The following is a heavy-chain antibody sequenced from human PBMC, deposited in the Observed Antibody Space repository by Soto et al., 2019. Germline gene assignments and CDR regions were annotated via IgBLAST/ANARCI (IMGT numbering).Heavy chain of an antibody. Sequence: PGGSMRLSCAASGFTFSIYARSWVRQAPGKGLEWVSAISGSGGSTYYADSVKGRFTISRDNSKNTLYLQMNSLRADDTAVYYCAKATRGGAATLIRDYWGQRTLVTVSS. V-gene: IGHV3-23*01. CDR2: ISGSGGST. CDR3: AKATRGGAATLIRDY. J-gene: IGHJ4*02. CDR1: GFTFSIYA. D-gene: IGHD6-13*01.